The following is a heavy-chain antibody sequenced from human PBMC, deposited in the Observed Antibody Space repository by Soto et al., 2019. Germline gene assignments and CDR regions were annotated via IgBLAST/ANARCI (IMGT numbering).Heavy chain of an antibody. J-gene: IGHJ6*02. CDR1: GFTFSPYY. V-gene: IGHV3-30-3*01. Sequence: GGSLRLSCAASGFTFSPYYMSWVRQAPGKGLERLAMTTQDGSNKYYADSVKGRFTISRDNSKNTLYLQMNSLRAEDTAVYYCARDYYRFNSGYGFSMDVWGQGTTVTVSS. CDR2: TTQDGSNK. CDR3: ARDYYRFNSGYGFSMDV. D-gene: IGHD5-12*01.